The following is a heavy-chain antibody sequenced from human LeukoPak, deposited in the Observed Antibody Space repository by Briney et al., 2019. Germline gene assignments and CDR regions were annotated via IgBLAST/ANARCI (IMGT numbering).Heavy chain of an antibody. Sequence: ASVKVSCKASGYTFTSYDINWVRQATGQGLEWMGWMNPNSGNTGYAQKFQGRVTMTRNTSISTAYMELSSLRSEDTAVYYCARRGITMVRGVKGIANYYYYMDVWGKGTTVTISS. J-gene: IGHJ6*03. D-gene: IGHD3-10*01. CDR2: MNPNSGNT. V-gene: IGHV1-8*01. CDR3: ARRGITMVRGVKGIANYYYYMDV. CDR1: GYTFTSYD.